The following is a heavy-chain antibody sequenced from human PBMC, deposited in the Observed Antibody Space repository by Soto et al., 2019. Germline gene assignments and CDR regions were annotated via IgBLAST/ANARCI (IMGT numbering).Heavy chain of an antibody. J-gene: IGHJ4*02. CDR2: INHIGES. CDR1: GGSLTEYW. D-gene: IGHD3-10*01. Sequence: QVHLQQWGTGLLKPSETLSLTCAVYGGSLTEYWWTWIRQTPGKGLEWIGEINHIGESNHNPSLKSRVTISLDTSQNQFSLKLTSVTVADTAVYYCARDFGAGAHFDHWGQGSLVTVSS. CDR3: ARDFGAGAHFDH. V-gene: IGHV4-34*01.